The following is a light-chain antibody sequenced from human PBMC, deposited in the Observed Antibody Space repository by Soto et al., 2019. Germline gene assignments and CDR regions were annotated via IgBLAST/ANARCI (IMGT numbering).Light chain of an antibody. CDR2: GAS. CDR1: QSVSNNY. Sequence: EIVLTQSQCTLSLSPGERATLSCRASQSVSNNYLAWYQQKPGQAPRLLIYGASNRATGIPDRFRGSGSGTDFTLTISRLEPEDFAVYFCQQYGSSPTFGQATKVDIK. J-gene: IGKJ1*01. V-gene: IGKV3-20*01. CDR3: QQYGSSPT.